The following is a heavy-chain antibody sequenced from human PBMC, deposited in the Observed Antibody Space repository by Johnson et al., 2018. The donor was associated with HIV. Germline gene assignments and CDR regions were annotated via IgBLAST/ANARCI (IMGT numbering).Heavy chain of an antibody. CDR2: IRYDGSNK. D-gene: IGHD6-13*01. CDR1: GLTFSSYG. CDR3: ARGKGAAVGLDAFDI. J-gene: IGHJ3*02. Sequence: QVQLVESGGGVVQPGGSLRLSCAASGLTFSSYGMHWVRQAPGKGLEWVAFIRYDGSNKNYADSVKGRFTISRDNARNSLYLQMNSLRAEDTALYFCARGKGAAVGLDAFDIWGQGIRVTVSS. V-gene: IGHV3-30*02.